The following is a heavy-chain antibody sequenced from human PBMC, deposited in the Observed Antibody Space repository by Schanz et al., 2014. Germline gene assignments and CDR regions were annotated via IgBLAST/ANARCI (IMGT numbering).Heavy chain of an antibody. CDR3: ARDLRVSHYDFWSGYDY. V-gene: IGHV3-30-3*01. D-gene: IGHD3-3*01. CDR2: ISYDGNTK. Sequence: QVQLVESGGGVVQPGGSLRLSCAASGFTFNSYAFHWVRQAPGKGLEWVALISYDGNTKYYADSVKGRFTISRDNSKNAQNLQMNSLRADGAAVYDCARDLRVSHYDFWSGYDYWGQGTMVTVSS. J-gene: IGHJ4*02. CDR1: GFTFNSYA.